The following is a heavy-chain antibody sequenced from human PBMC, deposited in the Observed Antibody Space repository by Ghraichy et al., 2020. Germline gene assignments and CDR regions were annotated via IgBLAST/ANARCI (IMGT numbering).Heavy chain of an antibody. D-gene: IGHD6-13*01. CDR1: GYTFTGYY. J-gene: IGHJ6*02. CDR2: INPNSGGT. Sequence: ASVKVSCKASGYTFTGYYMHWVRQAPGQGLEWMGWINPNSGGTNYAQKFQGRVTMTRDTSISTAYMELSRLRSDDTAVYYCARSEPQQPDYYYGMDVWGQGITFTVS. CDR3: ARSEPQQPDYYYGMDV. V-gene: IGHV1-2*02.